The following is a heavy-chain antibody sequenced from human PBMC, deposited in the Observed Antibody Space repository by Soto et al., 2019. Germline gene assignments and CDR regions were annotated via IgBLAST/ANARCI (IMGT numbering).Heavy chain of an antibody. Sequence: RRLSCAASGFMFGSYVMSWVRQAPGKGLEWVSSISGSGDNTYYADSVKGRFTISRDNYKNMVFLQMTILRAEDTALYYCAKEVVGAATADYWGRGNLVTVYS. D-gene: IGHD1-26*01. CDR1: GFMFGSYV. J-gene: IGHJ4*02. CDR3: AKEVVGAATADY. V-gene: IGHV3-23*01. CDR2: ISGSGDNT.